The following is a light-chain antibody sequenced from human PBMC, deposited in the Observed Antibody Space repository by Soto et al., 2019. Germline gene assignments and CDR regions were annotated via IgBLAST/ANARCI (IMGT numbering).Light chain of an antibody. CDR3: QQRSNWPIT. V-gene: IGKV3-15*01. CDR1: QTISTN. J-gene: IGKJ5*01. Sequence: ERILTHSQATLSVAPLNRTPLXWRASQTISTNLAWYQQKPGQAPRLLIYGASTRAAGIPARFSGSGSGTEFTLIISSLQSEDFAVYYCQQRSNWPITFGQGTRLEIK. CDR2: GAS.